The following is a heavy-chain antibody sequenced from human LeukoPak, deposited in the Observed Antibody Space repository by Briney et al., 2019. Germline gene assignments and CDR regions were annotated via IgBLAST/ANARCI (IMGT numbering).Heavy chain of an antibody. Sequence: PGGSLRLSCAASGFTFSSYGMSWGRQAPGKGLEWVSAISGSCGSTYYADSVKGGFTISRDNSKNTLYLQMNSLRDEDTAVYYCAKDLAKYYYDSSGYSGDAFDIWGQGTMVTVSS. D-gene: IGHD3-22*01. CDR1: GFTFSSYG. CDR3: AKDLAKYYYDSSGYSGDAFDI. J-gene: IGHJ3*02. V-gene: IGHV3-23*01. CDR2: ISGSCGST.